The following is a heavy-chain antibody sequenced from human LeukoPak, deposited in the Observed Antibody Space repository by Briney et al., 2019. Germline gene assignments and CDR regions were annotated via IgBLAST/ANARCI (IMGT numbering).Heavy chain of an antibody. CDR1: GFTLSSYE. V-gene: IGHV3-48*03. D-gene: IGHD3-10*01. CDR3: ARDLYGSGGDAFDI. J-gene: IGHJ3*02. Sequence: GSLRVSCAASGFTLSSYEINWVRQAPGKGLEWVSYVSSSGGGMLYADSVKGRFTISRDNAKNSLPLQMSSLRVEDTAVYYCARDLYGSGGDAFDIWGHETRVTVSS. CDR2: VSSSGGGM.